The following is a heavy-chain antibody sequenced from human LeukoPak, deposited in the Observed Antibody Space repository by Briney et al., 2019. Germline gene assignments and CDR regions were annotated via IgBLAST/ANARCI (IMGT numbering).Heavy chain of an antibody. CDR2: ISGSGGST. CDR1: GFTFSSYG. D-gene: IGHD6-19*01. Sequence: GGSLRLSCAASGFTFSSYGMSWVRRAPGRGRGWVSAISGSGGSTYYADSVKGRFTISRDNSKNTLYLQMNSLRAEDTAVYYCAITSYSSGWYYFDYWGQGTLVTVSS. V-gene: IGHV3-23*01. CDR3: AITSYSSGWYYFDY. J-gene: IGHJ4*02.